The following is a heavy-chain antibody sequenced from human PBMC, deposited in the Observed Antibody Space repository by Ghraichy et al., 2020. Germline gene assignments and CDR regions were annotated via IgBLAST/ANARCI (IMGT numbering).Heavy chain of an antibody. CDR3: ARADSGWQDAFDI. J-gene: IGHJ3*02. CDR1: GGTFSSYA. CDR2: IIPIFGTA. V-gene: IGHV1-69*06. D-gene: IGHD6-19*01. Sequence: SVKVSCKASGGTFSSYAISWVRQAPGQGLEWMGGIIPIFGTANYAQKFQGRVTITADKSTSTAYMELSSLRSEDTAVYYCARADSGWQDAFDIWGQGTMVTVSS.